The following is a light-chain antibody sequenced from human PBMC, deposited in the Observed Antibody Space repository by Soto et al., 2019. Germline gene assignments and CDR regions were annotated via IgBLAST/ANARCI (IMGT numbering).Light chain of an antibody. CDR3: QQLYSFPLT. CDR1: QDFSNF. V-gene: IGKV1-9*01. CDR2: DAS. J-gene: IGKJ4*01. Sequence: IQLTQSPSFLSASIGARVSINFRASQDFSNFLAWYQQKPGRAPKLLMYDASTLQSGVPSRFSGSGSGTEFTLTISSLQPEDFATYYCQQLYSFPLTFGGGTKVDIK.